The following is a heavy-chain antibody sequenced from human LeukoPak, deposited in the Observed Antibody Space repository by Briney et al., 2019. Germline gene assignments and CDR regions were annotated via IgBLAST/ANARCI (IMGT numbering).Heavy chain of an antibody. CDR2: IYYSGST. J-gene: IGHJ5*02. CDR3: ARVLVPAAMTVGFDP. D-gene: IGHD2-2*01. Sequence: SETLSLTCTVSGGSISSYYWSWIRQPPGKGLEWIGYIYYSGSTNYNPSLKSRVTISVDTSKNQFSLKLSSVTAADTAVYYCARVLVPAAMTVGFDPWRQGTLVTVSS. V-gene: IGHV4-59*01. CDR1: GGSISSYY.